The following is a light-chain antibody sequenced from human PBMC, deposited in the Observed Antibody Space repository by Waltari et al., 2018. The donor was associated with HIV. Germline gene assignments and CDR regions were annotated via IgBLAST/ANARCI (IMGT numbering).Light chain of an antibody. CDR2: GAS. CDR3: QQAHTFPQT. J-gene: IGKJ4*01. Sequence: DIQMTQSPSFVSAFVGDRVTIMCRASQDIGSWVAWYPHKPGKSPKLLVYGASNLEIGVPPRFDGSGSGTSFALTITGLEPEDFATYFCQQAHTFPQTFGGGTRVEF. CDR1: QDIGSW. V-gene: IGKV1-12*01.